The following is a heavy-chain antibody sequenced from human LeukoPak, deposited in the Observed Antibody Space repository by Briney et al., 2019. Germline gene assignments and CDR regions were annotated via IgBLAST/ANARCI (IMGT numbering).Heavy chain of an antibody. CDR1: GGSISSYY. CDR3: AAWGSSSTNYMDV. CDR2: IYYSGST. V-gene: IGHV4-59*01. D-gene: IGHD6-6*01. Sequence: PSETLSLTCTVSGGSISSYYWSWIRQPPGKGLEWIGYIYYSGSTNYNPSLKSRVTISVDTSKNQFSLKLSSVTAADTAVYYCAAWGSSSTNYMDVWGKGTTVTVSS. J-gene: IGHJ6*03.